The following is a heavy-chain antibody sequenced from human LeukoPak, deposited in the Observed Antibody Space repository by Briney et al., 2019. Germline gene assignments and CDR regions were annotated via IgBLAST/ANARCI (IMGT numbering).Heavy chain of an antibody. CDR1: GGSISSYY. D-gene: IGHD2-21*02. J-gene: IGHJ4*02. CDR2: IYYSGYT. Sequence: SETLSLTCTVSGGSISSYYWSWIRQPPGKGLEWIGYIYYSGYTNYNPSLKSRVTISVDTSKNQFSLKLSSVTAADTAVYYCARSAPGGDYYFDYWGQGTLVTVSS. CDR3: ARSAPGGDYYFDY. V-gene: IGHV4-59*12.